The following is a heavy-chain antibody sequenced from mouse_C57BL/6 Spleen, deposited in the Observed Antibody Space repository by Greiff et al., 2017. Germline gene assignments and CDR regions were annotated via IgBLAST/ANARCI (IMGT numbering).Heavy chain of an antibody. CDR3: ARDYGSSYWYFDV. V-gene: IGHV2-6*03. D-gene: IGHD1-1*01. CDR2: IWSDGST. CDR1: GFSLTSYG. J-gene: IGHJ1*03. Sequence: QVQLQQSGPGLVAPSQSLSITCTVSGFSLTSYGVHWVRQPPGKGLEWLVVIWSDGSTTYNSALKSRLSISKDNSKGQVFLKMNRLQTDDTAMYYCARDYGSSYWYFDVWGTGTTVTVSS.